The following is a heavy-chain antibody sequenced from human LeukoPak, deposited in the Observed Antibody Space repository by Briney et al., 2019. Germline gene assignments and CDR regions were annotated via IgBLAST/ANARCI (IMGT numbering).Heavy chain of an antibody. V-gene: IGHV1-46*01. CDR1: GYTFTSYY. J-gene: IGHJ4*02. CDR3: ARGTGRGGIVVVPAAPSFDY. CDR2: INLSGGIT. Sequence: ASVKVSCKASGYTFTSYYMHWVRQAPGQGLEWRGIINLSGGITSYAQKFQGRVTMTRDTSTSTVYMELSRLRSEDTGVYYCARGTGRGGIVVVPAAPSFDYWGQGTLVTVSS. D-gene: IGHD2-2*01.